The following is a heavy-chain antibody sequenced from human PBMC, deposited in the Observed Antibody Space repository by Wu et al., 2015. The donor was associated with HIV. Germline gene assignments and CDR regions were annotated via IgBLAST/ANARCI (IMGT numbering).Heavy chain of an antibody. CDR1: GFTFSDYF. V-gene: IGHV3-11*01. J-gene: IGHJ4*02. D-gene: IGHD3-10*01. Sequence: PGGSLRLSCAASGFTFSDYFMNWIRQAPGKGLEWVSSISSRGSTMYYADSVKGRFTISRDNAKNSLFLQMDSLRAEDTAVYYCARDRGVGVGVYFFDSWGQGTLVAVSS. CDR2: ISSRGSTM. CDR3: ARDRGVGVGVYFFDS.